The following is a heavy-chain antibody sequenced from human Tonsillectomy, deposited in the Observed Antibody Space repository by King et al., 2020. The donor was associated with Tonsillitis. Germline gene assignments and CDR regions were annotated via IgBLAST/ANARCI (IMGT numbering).Heavy chain of an antibody. CDR3: ARLNYDFWSGYYPFDY. V-gene: IGHV3-7*03. J-gene: IGHJ4*02. CDR1: GFTFSSYW. Sequence: VQLVESGGGLVQPGGSLRLSCAASGFTFSSYWMSWVRQAPGKGLEWVANIKQDGSEKYYVDSVKGRFTISRDNAKNSLYLQMNSLRAEDTAVYYCARLNYDFWSGYYPFDYWGQGTLVTVSS. D-gene: IGHD3-3*01. CDR2: IKQDGSEK.